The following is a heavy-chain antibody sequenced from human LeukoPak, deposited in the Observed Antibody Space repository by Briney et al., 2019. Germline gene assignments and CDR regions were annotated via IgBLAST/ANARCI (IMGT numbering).Heavy chain of an antibody. CDR1: GYTFTSYY. CDR2: INPSGGST. Sequence: ASVKVSCKASGYTFTSYYMHWVRQAPGQGLEWMGIINPSGGSTNYAQKFQERVTITRDMSTSTAYMELSSLRSEDTAVYHCAADRAEVQLWPSYYYYYGMDVWGQGTTVTVSS. D-gene: IGHD5-18*01. J-gene: IGHJ6*02. V-gene: IGHV1-46*01. CDR3: AADRAEVQLWPSYYYYYGMDV.